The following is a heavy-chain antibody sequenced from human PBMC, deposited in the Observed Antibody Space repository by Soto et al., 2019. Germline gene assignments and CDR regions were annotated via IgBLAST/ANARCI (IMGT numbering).Heavy chain of an antibody. CDR2: ISSSSSYI. CDR3: ARDPSGGSPGFDY. D-gene: IGHD3-3*01. Sequence: NPGGSLRLSCAASGFTFSSYSMNWVRQAPGKGLEWVSSISSSSSYIYYADSVKGRFTISRDNAKNSLYLQMNSLRAEDTAVYYCARDPSGGSPGFDYWGQGTLVTVSS. CDR1: GFTFSSYS. V-gene: IGHV3-21*01. J-gene: IGHJ4*02.